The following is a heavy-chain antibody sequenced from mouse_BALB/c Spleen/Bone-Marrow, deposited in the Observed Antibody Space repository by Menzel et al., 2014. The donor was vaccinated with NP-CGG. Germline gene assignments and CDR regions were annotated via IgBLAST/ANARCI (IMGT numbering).Heavy chain of an antibody. CDR2: IDPSDSYT. CDR1: GYTFTSYW. J-gene: IGHJ4*01. D-gene: IGHD1-1*01. Sequence: QVQLQQPGAELVKPGASVKMSCKASGYTFTSYWMHWVKQRPGQGLEWIGVIDPSDSYTSYNQKFKGKATLTVDTSSSTAYMQLSSLTSEDSAVYYCTRWGTAVVAYYAMDYWGQGTSVTGSS. CDR3: TRWGTAVVAYYAMDY. V-gene: IGHV1S127*01.